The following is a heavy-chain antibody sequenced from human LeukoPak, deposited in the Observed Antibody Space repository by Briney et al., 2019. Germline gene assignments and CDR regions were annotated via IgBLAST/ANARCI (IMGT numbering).Heavy chain of an antibody. CDR2: INPDGSPT. V-gene: IGHV3-7*01. J-gene: IGHJ5*02. CDR1: GFTFSSYW. D-gene: IGHD4-17*01. CDR3: ARDLGYGALDP. Sequence: GGSLRLSCAASGFTFSSYWMNWVRQAPGKGLEWVALINPDGSPTNYVDSVKGRLTISRDNAENSLYLQMNSLRAEDTAVYYCARDLGYGALDPWGQGTLVTVSS.